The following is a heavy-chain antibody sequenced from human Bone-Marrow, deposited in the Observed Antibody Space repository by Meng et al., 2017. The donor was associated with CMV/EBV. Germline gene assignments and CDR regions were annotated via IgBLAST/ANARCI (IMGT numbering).Heavy chain of an antibody. V-gene: IGHV4-30-4*01. CDR1: CGSISSRDYY. Sequence: TVSCGSISSRDYYWSWIRQRPGKGLEWIGYIYYSGSTYYNPSLKSGVTISVDTSKNQFSLKLSSVTAADTAVYYCDRDEAVAGTWDYWGQGTLVTVSS. D-gene: IGHD6-19*01. CDR3: DRDEAVAGTWDY. CDR2: IYYSGST. J-gene: IGHJ4*02.